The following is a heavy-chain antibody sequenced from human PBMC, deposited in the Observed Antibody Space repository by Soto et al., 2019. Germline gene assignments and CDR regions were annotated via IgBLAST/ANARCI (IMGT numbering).Heavy chain of an antibody. CDR1: GGSVSSGSYY. V-gene: IGHV4-61*03. J-gene: IGHJ4*02. CDR2: IYYSGNT. CDR3: ARVQQLTPYYFDY. D-gene: IGHD6-13*01. Sequence: QVQLQESGPGLVKPSETLSLTCTVSGGSVSSGSYYWSWIRQPPGKGLEWIGYIYYSGNTNYNPSLKSRVTISVDTYKNHFSLKLSSVTAADTAVYYGARVQQLTPYYFDYWGQGTLVTVSS.